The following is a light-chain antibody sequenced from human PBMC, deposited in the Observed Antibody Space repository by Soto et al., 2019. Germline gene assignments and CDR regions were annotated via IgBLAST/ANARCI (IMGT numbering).Light chain of an antibody. CDR2: MVS. CDR3: MQATEFPQVT. J-gene: IGKJ5*01. CDR1: QSLLHRYGTTY. V-gene: IGKV2-24*01. Sequence: DIVMTQAPLSSPVTLGQPASISCRSSQSLLHRYGTTYMNWLQHRPGQPPRLLLYMVSRRFSGVPDKFSGSGAGTDFTLTISRVEPEDVGFYYCMQATEFPQVTFGQGTRLEIK.